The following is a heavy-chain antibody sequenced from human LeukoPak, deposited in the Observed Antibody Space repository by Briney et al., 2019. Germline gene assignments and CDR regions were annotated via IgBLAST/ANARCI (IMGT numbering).Heavy chain of an antibody. CDR1: GGTFSSYT. CDR3: ASAPRGDGYNFDY. Sequence: SVKVSCKASGGTFSSYTISWVRQAPGQRLEWMGRIIPILGIANYAQKFQGRVTITADKSTSTAYMELSSLRSEDTAVYYCASAPRGDGYNFDYWGQGTLVTVSS. CDR2: IIPILGIA. D-gene: IGHD5-24*01. J-gene: IGHJ4*02. V-gene: IGHV1-69*02.